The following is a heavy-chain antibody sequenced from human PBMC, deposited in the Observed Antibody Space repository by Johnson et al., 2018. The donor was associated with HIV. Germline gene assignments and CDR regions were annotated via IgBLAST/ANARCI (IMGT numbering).Heavy chain of an antibody. D-gene: IGHD4-17*01. CDR3: ARSTGAFDI. V-gene: IGHV3-30*02. CDR2: IRYDGSNK. J-gene: IGHJ3*02. CDR1: GFTFSSYG. Sequence: QVQLVESGGGFVQPGGSLRLSCAASGFTFSSYGMHWVRQAPGKGLEWVAFIRYDGSNKYYSDSVKGRFTISRDNSKNTLYLQLNSLRLDDTAVYFCARSTGAFDIWGQGTMVIVSS.